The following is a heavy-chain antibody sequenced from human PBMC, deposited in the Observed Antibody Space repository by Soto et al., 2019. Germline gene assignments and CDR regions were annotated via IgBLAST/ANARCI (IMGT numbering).Heavy chain of an antibody. CDR1: GFSLSTSGVG. D-gene: IGHD3-3*01. CDR3: AHSVYDFWSGYSRSNLFDP. CDR2: IYWDDDK. J-gene: IGHJ5*02. Sequence: SGPTLVNPTQTLTLTCTFSGFSLSTSGVGVGWIRQPPGKALEWLALIYWDDDKRYSPSLKSRLTITKDTSKNQVVLTMTNMDPVDTATYYCAHSVYDFWSGYSRSNLFDPWGQGTLVTVSS. V-gene: IGHV2-5*02.